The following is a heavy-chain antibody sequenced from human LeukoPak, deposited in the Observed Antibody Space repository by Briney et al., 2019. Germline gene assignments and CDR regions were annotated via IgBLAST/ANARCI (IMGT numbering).Heavy chain of an antibody. J-gene: IGHJ5*02. CDR2: ISAYNGNT. CDR1: GYTFTSYG. V-gene: IGHV1-18*01. D-gene: IGHD2-2*01. CDR3: ARDQDIVVVPAAPGPFDP. Sequence: ASVKVSCKASGYTFTSYGISWVRQAPGQWLEWMGWISAYNGNTNYAQKLQGRVTMTTDTSTSTAYMELRSLRSDDTAVYYCARDQDIVVVPAAPGPFDPWGQGTLVTVSS.